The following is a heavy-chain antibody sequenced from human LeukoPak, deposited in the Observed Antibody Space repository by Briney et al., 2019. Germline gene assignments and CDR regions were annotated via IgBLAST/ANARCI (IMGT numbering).Heavy chain of an antibody. D-gene: IGHD3-22*01. CDR1: GFTFSDYY. CDR3: ARDNLHYYDSSGYYGSY. Sequence: GGSLRLSCAASGFTFSDYYMSWVRQAPGKGLEWISYISTRSGYTNYADSVKGRFTISRDNAKNSLYLQMDSLRAEDTAVYYCARDNLHYYDSSGYYGSYWGQGTLVTVSS. CDR2: ISTRSGYT. V-gene: IGHV3-11*05. J-gene: IGHJ4*02.